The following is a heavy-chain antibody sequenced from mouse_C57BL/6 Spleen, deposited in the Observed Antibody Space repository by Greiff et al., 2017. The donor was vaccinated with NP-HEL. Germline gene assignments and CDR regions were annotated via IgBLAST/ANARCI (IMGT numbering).Heavy chain of an antibody. CDR3: ARETAQATNWFAY. CDR1: GYSFTGYY. D-gene: IGHD3-2*02. V-gene: IGHV1-42*01. J-gene: IGHJ3*01. CDR2: INPSTGGT. Sequence: VQLQQSGPELVKPGASVKISCKASGYSFTGYYMNWVKQSPEKSLEWIGEINPSTGGTTYNQKFKAKATLTVDKSSSTAYMQLKSLTSEDSAVYYCARETAQATNWFAYWGQGTLVTVSA.